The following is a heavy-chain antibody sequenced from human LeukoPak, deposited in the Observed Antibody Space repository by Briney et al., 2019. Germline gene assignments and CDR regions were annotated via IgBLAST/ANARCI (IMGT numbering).Heavy chain of an antibody. D-gene: IGHD5-24*01. Sequence: GGSLRLSCAASGFTFSSYAMSWVRQAPGKGLEWVSGISGIGTSTYSADSVKGRFTISRDNSKNTVYLQMSSLRAEDTAVYYCAKVVATIQPNFLDYWGQGTLVTVSS. CDR2: ISGIGTST. V-gene: IGHV3-23*01. CDR3: AKVVATIQPNFLDY. CDR1: GFTFSSYA. J-gene: IGHJ4*02.